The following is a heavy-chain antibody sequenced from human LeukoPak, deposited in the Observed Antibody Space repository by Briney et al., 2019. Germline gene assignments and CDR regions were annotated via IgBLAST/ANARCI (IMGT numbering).Heavy chain of an antibody. CDR2: ISSSGSTI. CDR3: ARDYYSNYVGSLDY. D-gene: IGHD4-11*01. CDR1: GFTFSDYY. J-gene: IGHJ4*02. Sequence: PGGSLRLSCAASGFTFSDYYMSWLRQAPGKGLEWVSYISSSGSTIYYADSVKGRFTISRDNAKNSLYLQMNSLRAEDTAVYYCARDYYSNYVGSLDYWGQGTLVTVSS. V-gene: IGHV3-11*01.